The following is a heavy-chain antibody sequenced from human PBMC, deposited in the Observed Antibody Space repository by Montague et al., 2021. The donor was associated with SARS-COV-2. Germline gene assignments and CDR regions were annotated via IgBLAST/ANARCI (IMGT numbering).Heavy chain of an antibody. CDR2: IYSGVSST. V-gene: IGHV3-23*03. CDR3: AKGGYSPLTIFGVVRPHYYFDY. J-gene: IGHJ4*02. Sequence: SLRLSCAASGFTFISYAMSWVRQAPGKGLEWVSVIYSGVSSTYYADSVKGRFTISRDNSKNMLYLQMNSLRAEDTAVYYCAKGGYSPLTIFGVVRPHYYFDYWGQGTLVTVSS. CDR1: GFTFISYA. D-gene: IGHD3-3*01.